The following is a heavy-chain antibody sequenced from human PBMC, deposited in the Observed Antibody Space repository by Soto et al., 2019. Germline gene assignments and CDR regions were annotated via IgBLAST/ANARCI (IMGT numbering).Heavy chain of an antibody. CDR1: GGSFSGYY. D-gene: IGHD3-10*01. CDR2: INHSGST. Sequence: QVQLQQWGAGLLKPSETLSLTCAVYGGSFSGYYWSWIRQPPGKGLEWIGDINHSGSTNYNPSLKSRVTIPVDTCKNQFALELSSVTAADTAVYYCERVSRGPAGVNMVRGVITYFDYWGQGTLVTVSS. CDR3: ERVSRGPAGVNMVRGVITYFDY. V-gene: IGHV4-34*01. J-gene: IGHJ4*02.